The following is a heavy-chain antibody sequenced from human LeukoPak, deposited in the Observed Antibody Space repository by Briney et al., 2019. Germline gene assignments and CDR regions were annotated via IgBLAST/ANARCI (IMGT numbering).Heavy chain of an antibody. CDR3: ARGVVVPAAVPYVNNWFDP. V-gene: IGHV3-30-3*01. CDR2: ISYDGSNK. CDR1: GFTFSSYA. J-gene: IGHJ5*02. Sequence: GGSLRLSCAASGFTFSSYAMHWVRQAPGKGLEWGAVISYDGSNKYYADSVKGRFTISRDNSKNTLYLQMNSLRAEDTAVYYCARGVVVPAAVPYVNNWFDPWGQGTLVTVSS. D-gene: IGHD2-2*01.